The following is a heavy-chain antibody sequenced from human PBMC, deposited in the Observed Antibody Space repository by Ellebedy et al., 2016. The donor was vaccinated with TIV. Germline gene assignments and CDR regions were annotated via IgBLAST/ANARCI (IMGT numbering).Heavy chain of an antibody. Sequence: MPSETLSLTCSVSGGSVSTTRYYWAWLRQPPGKGLDWIGSVFYSGSPYYNPSFKSRVTLSADTSKNHFSLNLTSVTAADTAVSYCSRIDPWQPIDDWGQGILVTVSS. CDR2: VFYSGSP. CDR1: GGSVSTTRYY. D-gene: IGHD2-21*01. V-gene: IGHV4-39*02. CDR3: SRIDPWQPIDD. J-gene: IGHJ4*02.